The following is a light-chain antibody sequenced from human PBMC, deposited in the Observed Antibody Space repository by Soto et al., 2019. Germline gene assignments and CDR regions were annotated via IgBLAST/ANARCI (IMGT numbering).Light chain of an antibody. CDR2: DAS. CDR1: QSVSSY. Sequence: EIVLTQSPATLSLSPGERATLSCRASQSVSSYLAWYQQKPGQAPRLLISDASNRATGIPARFSGSGSGTDFTLTISSLEPEDFAVYYGQQRSNWPLTFGGGTEVEIK. CDR3: QQRSNWPLT. J-gene: IGKJ4*01. V-gene: IGKV3-11*01.